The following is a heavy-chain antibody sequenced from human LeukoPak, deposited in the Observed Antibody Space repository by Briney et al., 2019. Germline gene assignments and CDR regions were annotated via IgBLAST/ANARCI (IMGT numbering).Heavy chain of an antibody. V-gene: IGHV1-69*04. J-gene: IGHJ6*02. D-gene: IGHD3-9*01. CDR3: AREAPNGYFDWLSASSYYYGMDV. CDR2: IIPIFGIA. Sequence: SVKVSCKASGYTFTSYGISWVRQAPGQGLEWMGRIIPIFGIANYAQKFQGRVTITADKSTSTAYMELSSLRSEDTAVYYCAREAPNGYFDWLSASSYYYGMDVWGQGTTVTVSS. CDR1: GYTFTSYG.